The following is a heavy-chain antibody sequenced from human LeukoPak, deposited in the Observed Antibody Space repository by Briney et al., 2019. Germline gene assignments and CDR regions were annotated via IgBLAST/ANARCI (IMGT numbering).Heavy chain of an antibody. D-gene: IGHD3-22*01. J-gene: IGHJ5*02. CDR2: IDSGGST. CDR1: GFTVRINY. Sequence: GGSLRLSCAASGFTVRINYMSWVRQAPGKGLEWVSVIDSGGSTYNADSVKGRFTISRDNSRNTVDLQMNSLRAEDTAVYYCARVLHYDTSGYYGFAWFDPWGQGTLVTVSS. V-gene: IGHV3-66*01. CDR3: ARVLHYDTSGYYGFAWFDP.